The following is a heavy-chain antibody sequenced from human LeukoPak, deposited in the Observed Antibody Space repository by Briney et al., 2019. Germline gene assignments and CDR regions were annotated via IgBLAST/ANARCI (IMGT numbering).Heavy chain of an antibody. CDR1: GGSISSSAFF. Sequence: PSETLSLTCTVSGGSISSSAFFWGWIRQPPGKGLEWIGTVYYSGNTYYNPSLQSRVTISVDTSKNQFSLKLSSVTAADTAVYYCARDGSEVAGTDYWGQGTLVTVSS. V-gene: IGHV4-39*07. D-gene: IGHD6-19*01. CDR3: ARDGSEVAGTDY. J-gene: IGHJ4*02. CDR2: VYYSGNT.